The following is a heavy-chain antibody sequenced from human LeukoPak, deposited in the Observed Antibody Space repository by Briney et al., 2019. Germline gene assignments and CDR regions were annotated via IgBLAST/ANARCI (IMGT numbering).Heavy chain of an antibody. CDR2: ISISGENT. CDR1: GFTFSSYA. J-gene: IGHJ4*02. V-gene: IGHV3-23*01. D-gene: IGHD6-6*01. Sequence: GGSLRLSCAASGFTFSSYAMSWVRQAPGKGLEWVSAISISGENTYYADSVKGRFTISRDTSRNTLYLQMHTLRAEDTAVYYCARLISTSSSRFSDYWGQGTLVTVSS. CDR3: ARLISTSSSRFSDY.